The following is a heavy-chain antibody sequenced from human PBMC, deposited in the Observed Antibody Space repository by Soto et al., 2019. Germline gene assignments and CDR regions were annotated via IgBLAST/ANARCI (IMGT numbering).Heavy chain of an antibody. Sequence: PGGSLILSCAVSGFTFSTYAMHWVRQAPGKGLEWVAVISYDGSNTYYADSVKGRFTISRDNMLYLQMNSLRAEDTAVYYCARDQGRSITCQLDYWGQGTLVTVSS. J-gene: IGHJ4*02. V-gene: IGHV3-30-3*01. D-gene: IGHD2-2*01. CDR2: ISYDGSNT. CDR1: GFTFSTYA. CDR3: ARDQGRSITCQLDY.